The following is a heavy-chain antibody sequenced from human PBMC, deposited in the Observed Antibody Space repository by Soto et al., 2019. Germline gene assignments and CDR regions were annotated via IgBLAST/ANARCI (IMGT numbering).Heavy chain of an antibody. CDR1: GYTFTSYG. CDR3: ARVRVDYGGNSRDGYYYYYGMDV. Sequence: ASVKVSCKASGYTFTSYGISWVRQAPGQGIEWKGRISAYNVNTNYAQKLQGRVTVTTDTSTSTAYMELRSLRFYDTAVYYFARVRVDYGGNSRDGYYYYYGMDVWGQGTTVTVSS. CDR2: ISAYNVNT. D-gene: IGHD4-17*01. J-gene: IGHJ6*02. V-gene: IGHV1-18*01.